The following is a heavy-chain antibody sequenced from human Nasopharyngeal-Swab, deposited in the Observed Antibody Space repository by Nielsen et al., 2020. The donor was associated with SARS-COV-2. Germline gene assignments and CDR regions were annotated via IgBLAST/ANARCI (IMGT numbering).Heavy chain of an antibody. V-gene: IGHV1-69*13. J-gene: IGHJ6*02. CDR2: IIPIFGTA. CDR1: GGTFSSYA. D-gene: IGHD2-2*01. CDR3: AGWDIVVVPAAQSDYYYYYGMDV. Sequence: SVQVSCKASGGTFSSYAISWVRQPPAQGLEWMGGIIPIFGTANYAQKFQGRVTITADESTSTAYMELSSLRSEDTAVYYCAGWDIVVVPAAQSDYYYYYGMDVWGQGTTVTVSS.